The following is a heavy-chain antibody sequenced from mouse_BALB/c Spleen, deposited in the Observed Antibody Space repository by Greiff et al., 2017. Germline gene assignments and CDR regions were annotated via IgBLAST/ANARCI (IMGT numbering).Heavy chain of an antibody. CDR3: ARWIRDGYFDV. Sequence: EVKLMESGGGLVQPGGSRKLSCAASGFTFSSFGMHWVRQAPEKGLEWVAYISSGSSTIYYADTVKGRFTISRDNPKNTLFLQMTSLRSEDTAMYYCARWIRDGYFDVWGAGTTVTVSS. J-gene: IGHJ1*01. CDR2: ISSGSSTI. V-gene: IGHV5-17*02. CDR1: GFTFSSFG. D-gene: IGHD2-4*01.